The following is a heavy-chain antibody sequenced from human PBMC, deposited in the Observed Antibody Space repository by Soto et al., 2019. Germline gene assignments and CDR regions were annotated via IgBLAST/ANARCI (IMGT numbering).Heavy chain of an antibody. J-gene: IGHJ2*01. CDR3: ARDQLSAGGSWFFDL. Sequence: EVQLVESGGGLVQPGGSLRLSCVASGFTFSSHDMHWVRQVPGKGLEWVSGTGTTGDTYYPGSVKGRFIVSKEDAKNSLFLQMNNMRAEDTAVYYCARDQLSAGGSWFFDLWGRGTLVTVSS. D-gene: IGHD6-6*01. CDR2: TGTTGDT. CDR1: GFTFSSHD. V-gene: IGHV3-13*01.